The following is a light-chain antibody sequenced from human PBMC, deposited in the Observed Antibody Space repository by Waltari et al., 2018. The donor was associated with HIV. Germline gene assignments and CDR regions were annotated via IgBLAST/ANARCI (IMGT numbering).Light chain of an antibody. CDR3: GVWDSTLKQWL. Sequence: QSVLTQPPSASGTPGQTVPIPCPGSTSNVATQWAYWYKQLPGTAPKRLIYRNYQRPSGVPDRFSSSKSGASASLIISGLRSEDEADYSCGVWDSTLKQWLFGGGTKLTVL. CDR1: TSNVATQW. J-gene: IGLJ3*02. CDR2: RNY. V-gene: IGLV1-47*01.